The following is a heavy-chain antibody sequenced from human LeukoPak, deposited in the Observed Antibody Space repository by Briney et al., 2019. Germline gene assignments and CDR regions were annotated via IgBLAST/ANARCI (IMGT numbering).Heavy chain of an antibody. CDR1: GGSISSSSYY. J-gene: IGHJ3*02. Sequence: PSETLSLTCTVSGGSISSSSYYWGWIRQPPGKGLEWSGSIYYRGCTYYNPSRNSRATKYVDTTKNQSSRKLSSVTAADTSVYYCARQDEARDAFDIWGQGTMVTVSS. V-gene: IGHV4-39*01. CDR2: IYYRGCT. CDR3: ARQDEARDAFDI.